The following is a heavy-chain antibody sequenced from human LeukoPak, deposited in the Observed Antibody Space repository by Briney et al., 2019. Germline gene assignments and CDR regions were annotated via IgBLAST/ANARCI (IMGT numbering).Heavy chain of an antibody. V-gene: IGHV4-59*01. CDR2: IYYSGST. J-gene: IGHJ3*02. Sequence: PETLSLTCTVSGGSISSYYWSWIRQPPGKGREWIGYIYYSGSTNYNPSLKSRVTISVDTSKNQFSLKLSSVTAADTAVYYCAREIYCSGGRCYLDAFDIWGQGTIVTVSS. CDR1: GGSISSYY. D-gene: IGHD2-15*01. CDR3: AREIYCSGGRCYLDAFDI.